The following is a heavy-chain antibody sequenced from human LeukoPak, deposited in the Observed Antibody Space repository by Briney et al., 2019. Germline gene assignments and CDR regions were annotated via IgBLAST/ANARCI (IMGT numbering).Heavy chain of an antibody. Sequence: SLRRSCTASGFTFDDYAMSWVRQAPGKGLEWVGFIRSKAYGGTTEYAASVKGRFTISRDDSKSIAYLQMNSLKTEDTAVYYCTRAPEVAAASLRLFDYWGQGTLVTVSS. CDR1: GFTFDDYA. CDR2: IRSKAYGGTT. CDR3: TRAPEVAAASLRLFDY. D-gene: IGHD2-15*01. V-gene: IGHV3-49*04. J-gene: IGHJ4*02.